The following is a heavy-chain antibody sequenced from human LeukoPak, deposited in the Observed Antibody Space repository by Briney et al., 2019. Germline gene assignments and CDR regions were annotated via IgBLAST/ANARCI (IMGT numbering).Heavy chain of an antibody. J-gene: IGHJ3*02. CDR3: ASGIAAAAIHDAFDI. Sequence: ASVKVSCKASGHTFTSYDINWVRQATGQGLEWMGWMNPNSGNTGYAQKFQGRVTMTRNTTISTAYMELSSLRSEDTAVYYCASGIAAAAIHDAFDIWGQGTMVTVSS. CDR2: MNPNSGNT. D-gene: IGHD6-13*01. CDR1: GHTFTSYD. V-gene: IGHV1-8*01.